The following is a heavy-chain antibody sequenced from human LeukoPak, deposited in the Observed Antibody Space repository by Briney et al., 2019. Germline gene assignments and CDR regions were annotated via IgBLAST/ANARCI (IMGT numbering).Heavy chain of an antibody. D-gene: IGHD2-2*02. CDR3: ATLSCSSTSCYRAYYYYMDV. J-gene: IGHJ6*03. V-gene: IGHV1-69*05. CDR2: IIPIFGTA. Sequence: SVKVSCKASGYTFTSYGISWVRQAPGQGLEWMGGIIPIFGTANYAQKFQGRVTITTDESTSTAYMELSSLRSEDTAVYYCATLSCSSTSCYRAYYYYMDVWGKGTTVTVSS. CDR1: GYTFTSYG.